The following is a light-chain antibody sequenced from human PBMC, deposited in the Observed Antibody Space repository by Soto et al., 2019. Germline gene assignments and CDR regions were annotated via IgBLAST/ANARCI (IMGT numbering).Light chain of an antibody. Sequence: DIQMTQSPSTLSASIGDRVTITCRASQSLSIWLAWYQQKPGKAPKLLIYKASTLQSGVPSRFSGSGSGTEFTLTITSLQPDDFATYYCHQYNRFPRTSGQGTKVDIK. J-gene: IGKJ1*01. CDR1: QSLSIW. CDR3: HQYNRFPRT. CDR2: KAS. V-gene: IGKV1-5*03.